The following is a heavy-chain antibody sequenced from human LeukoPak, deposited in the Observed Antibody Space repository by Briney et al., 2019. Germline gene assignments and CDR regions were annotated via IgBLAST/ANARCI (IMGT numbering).Heavy chain of an antibody. V-gene: IGHV4-39*01. Sequence: SETLSLTCTVSGGSISSSSYYWGWIRQPPGKGLEWIGSIYYSGSTYYNPSLKSRVTISVDTSKNQFSLKLSSVTAADTAVYYCARVFKGYWGLGTLVTVSS. J-gene: IGHJ4*02. CDR2: IYYSGST. CDR3: ARVFKGY. CDR1: GGSISSSSYY.